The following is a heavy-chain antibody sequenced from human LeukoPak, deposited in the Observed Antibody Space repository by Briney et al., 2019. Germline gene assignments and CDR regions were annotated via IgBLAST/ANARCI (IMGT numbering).Heavy chain of an antibody. Sequence: SETLSLTCTVSGGSISGYYWSWIRQPAGEVLEWIGRIFTSGSTNYNPSLKSRLTISLDKSRNQFSLKLSSVTAADTAVYYCARERATVTTEVDSWGQGILVTVSS. D-gene: IGHD4-17*01. CDR3: ARERATVTTEVDS. V-gene: IGHV4-4*07. CDR1: GGSISGYY. J-gene: IGHJ4*02. CDR2: IFTSGST.